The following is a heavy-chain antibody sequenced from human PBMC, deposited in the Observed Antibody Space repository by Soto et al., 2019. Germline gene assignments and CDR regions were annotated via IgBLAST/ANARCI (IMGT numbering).Heavy chain of an antibody. CDR1: GGSISSGGYY. J-gene: IGHJ3*02. V-gene: IGHV4-31*03. CDR2: IYYSGST. CDR3: ARGKVGATPPYI. D-gene: IGHD1-26*01. Sequence: QVQLQESGPGLVKPSQTLSLTCSVSGGSISSGGYYWSWIRQHPGKGLEWIGYIYYSGSTYYNPSLKSRVTISVDTSKNQFSLKLSSVTAADTAVYYCARGKVGATPPYIWGQGTMVTVSS.